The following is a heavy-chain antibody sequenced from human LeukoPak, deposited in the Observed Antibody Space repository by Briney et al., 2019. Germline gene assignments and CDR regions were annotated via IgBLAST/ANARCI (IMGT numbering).Heavy chain of an antibody. V-gene: IGHV3-11*05. J-gene: IGHJ6*02. CDR2: ISSSSSYT. D-gene: IGHD3-10*01. CDR1: GFAFSDYY. Sequence: PGGSLRLSCAASGFAFSDYYMSWIRQAPGKGLEWVSYISSSSSYTNYADSLKGRFTISRDNAKNSLYLQMNCLRAEDTAVYYCARDHGTDGPLGGSGSAYYGMDVWGQGTTVTVSS. CDR3: ARDHGTDGPLGGSGSAYYGMDV.